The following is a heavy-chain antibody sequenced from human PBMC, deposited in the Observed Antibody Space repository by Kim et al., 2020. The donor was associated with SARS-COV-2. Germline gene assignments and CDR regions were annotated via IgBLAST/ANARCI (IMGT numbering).Heavy chain of an antibody. Sequence: GGSLRLSCTTSGFTFTGHAMSWVRQAPGKGLEWVSSIDGSDGTTYYVDSVKGRFSISRDDSKNTLYLQMSALRADDTAASHRLKGGWGWNWDYLGPGTLV. D-gene: IGHD1-7*01. V-gene: IGHV3-23*01. J-gene: IGHJ4*02. CDR2: IDGSDGTT. CDR3: LKGGWGWNWDY. CDR1: GFTFTGHA.